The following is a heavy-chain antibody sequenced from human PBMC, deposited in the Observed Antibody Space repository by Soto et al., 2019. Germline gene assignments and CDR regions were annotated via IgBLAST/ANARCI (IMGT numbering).Heavy chain of an antibody. CDR3: ARVIAARPFYYYYYMDV. D-gene: IGHD6-6*01. Sequence: ASVKVSCKASGYTFTSYCISWVRQAPGQGLEWMGWISAYNGNTNYAQKLQGRVTMTTDTSTSTAYMELRSLRSDDTAVYYCARVIAARPFYYYYYMDVWGKGTTVTVSS. J-gene: IGHJ6*03. V-gene: IGHV1-18*01. CDR2: ISAYNGNT. CDR1: GYTFTSYC.